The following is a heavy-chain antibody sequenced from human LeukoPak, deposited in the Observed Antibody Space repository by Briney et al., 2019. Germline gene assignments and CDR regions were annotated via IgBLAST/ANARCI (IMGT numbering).Heavy chain of an antibody. Sequence: GGSLRLSCAASGFTFSSYGMYWVRQAPGKGLEWVAVISYDGSNKYYADSVKGRFTISRDNSKNTLYLQMNSLRAEDTAVYYCAKHSVDTAMALDYWGQGTLVTVSS. V-gene: IGHV3-30*18. CDR3: AKHSVDTAMALDY. CDR2: ISYDGSNK. CDR1: GFTFSSYG. J-gene: IGHJ4*02. D-gene: IGHD5-18*01.